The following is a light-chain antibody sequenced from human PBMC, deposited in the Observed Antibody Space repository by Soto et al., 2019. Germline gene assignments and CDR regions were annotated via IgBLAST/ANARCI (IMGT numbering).Light chain of an antibody. Sequence: EIVLTQSPATLSLSPGERATLSCRASQSVSSSLAWYQQKPGQTPRLLIYDASNRATGIPARFSGGGSGTDFTLTISSLEPEDFGVYYCQQRSNWPLTFGGGSKVETK. J-gene: IGKJ4*01. V-gene: IGKV3-11*01. CDR2: DAS. CDR3: QQRSNWPLT. CDR1: QSVSSS.